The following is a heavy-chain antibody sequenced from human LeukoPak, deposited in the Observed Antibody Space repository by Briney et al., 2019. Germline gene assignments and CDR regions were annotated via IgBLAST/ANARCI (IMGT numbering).Heavy chain of an antibody. Sequence: PSETLPLTCAVYGVSFSGYYWSWIRQPPGKGLEWIGEINHSGSTNYNPSLKSRVTISVDTSKNQFSLKLSSVTAADTAVYYCARVGVTTPYYWGQGTLVTVSS. CDR1: GVSFSGYY. V-gene: IGHV4-34*01. D-gene: IGHD4-17*01. CDR2: INHSGST. CDR3: ARVGVTTPYY. J-gene: IGHJ4*02.